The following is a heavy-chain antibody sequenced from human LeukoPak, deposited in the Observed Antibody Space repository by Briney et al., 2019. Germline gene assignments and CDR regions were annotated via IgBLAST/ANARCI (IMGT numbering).Heavy chain of an antibody. J-gene: IGHJ4*02. CDR2: IYYSGST. CDR3: ARDSGYSGYGVGY. Sequence: SETLSLTCTVSGGSISSYYWSWIRQPPGKGLEWIGYIYYSGSTNYNPSLKSRVTISVDTSKNQFSLKLSSVTAAGTAVYYCARDSGYSGYGVGYWGQGTLVTVSS. V-gene: IGHV4-59*01. D-gene: IGHD5-12*01. CDR1: GGSISSYY.